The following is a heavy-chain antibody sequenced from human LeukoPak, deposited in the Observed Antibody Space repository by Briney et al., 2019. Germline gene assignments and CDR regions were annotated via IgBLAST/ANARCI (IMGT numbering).Heavy chain of an antibody. CDR2: ISSSGSTI. Sequence: GGSLRISCAASGFPFSTYEMKWVREAPVKGLESPSYISSSGSTIYYADSVKGRFTISRGNAKNSLYLQMNSLRAEDTAVYYCARRGAAAGKLDYWGQGTLVTVSS. V-gene: IGHV3-48*03. J-gene: IGHJ4*02. D-gene: IGHD6-13*01. CDR3: ARRGAAAGKLDY. CDR1: GFPFSTYE.